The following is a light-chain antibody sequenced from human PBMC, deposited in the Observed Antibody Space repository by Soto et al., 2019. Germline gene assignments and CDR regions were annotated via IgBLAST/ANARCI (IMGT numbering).Light chain of an antibody. Sequence: EVVLTQSPATLSLSPGERATLSCRTSQSVSSYLVWYQQKPGQAPRLLIYAASNRAPGIPARFSGSGSGTDFTLSISSLEPEDFAVYYCQQRSSWPLTFGGGTKVEIK. CDR2: AAS. CDR3: QQRSSWPLT. CDR1: QSVSSY. J-gene: IGKJ4*01. V-gene: IGKV3-11*01.